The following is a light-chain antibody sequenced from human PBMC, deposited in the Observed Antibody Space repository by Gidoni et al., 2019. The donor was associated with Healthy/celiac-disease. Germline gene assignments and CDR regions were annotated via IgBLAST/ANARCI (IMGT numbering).Light chain of an antibody. J-gene: IGKJ4*01. V-gene: IGKV1-9*01. CDR2: AAS. CDR1: QGISSY. CDR3: QQLNGYLQT. Sequence: DIQLTQSPSFLSASVGDRVTITCRASQGISSYLAWYQQKPGKAPKLLIYAASTLQSGVPSRFSGSGSGTEFTLTISSLQPEDFATYYCQQLNGYLQTFGGGTKVEIK.